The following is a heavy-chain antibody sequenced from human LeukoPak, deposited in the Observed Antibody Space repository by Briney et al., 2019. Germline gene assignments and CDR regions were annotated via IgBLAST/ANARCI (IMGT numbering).Heavy chain of an antibody. Sequence: GGSLRLSCEASGFTFSSYDMSWVRQAPGKGLEWVAAISGSGGSTYYADSVKGRFTISRDNSKNTLYLQMTSLRAEDTAVYYCAKATHSSGWYFDYWGQGTLVTVSS. CDR2: ISGSGGST. CDR1: GFTFSSYD. J-gene: IGHJ4*02. CDR3: AKATHSSGWYFDY. D-gene: IGHD6-19*01. V-gene: IGHV3-23*01.